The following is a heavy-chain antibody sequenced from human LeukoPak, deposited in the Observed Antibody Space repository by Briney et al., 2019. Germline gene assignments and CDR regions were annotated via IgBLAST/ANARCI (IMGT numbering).Heavy chain of an antibody. CDR2: IDNSGST. V-gene: IGHV4-59*01. D-gene: IGHD5-12*01. Sequence: NPSETLSLTCTVSGASISSYYWSWIRQPPGKGLEWIGYIDNSGSTNYNPSLKSRVTISVDKSKNQFSLRLSSVTAADTAVYYCARMTYDPHGVDVWGKGTTVTVSS. CDR1: GASISSYY. J-gene: IGHJ6*04. CDR3: ARMTYDPHGVDV.